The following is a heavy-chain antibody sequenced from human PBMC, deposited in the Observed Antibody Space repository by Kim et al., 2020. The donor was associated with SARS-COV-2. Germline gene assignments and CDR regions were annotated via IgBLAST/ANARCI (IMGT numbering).Heavy chain of an antibody. CDR3: AKAPGYSSSPYDY. J-gene: IGHJ4*02. V-gene: IGHV3-23*01. Sequence: YADSVKGRFTISRDNSKNTLYLQMNSLRAEDTAVYYCAKAPGYSSSPYDYWGQGTLVTVSS. D-gene: IGHD6-6*01.